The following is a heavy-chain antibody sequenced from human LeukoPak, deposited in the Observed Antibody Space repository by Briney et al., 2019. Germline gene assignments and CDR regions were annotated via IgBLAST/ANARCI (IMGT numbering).Heavy chain of an antibody. CDR3: GRGGRGYSYEIDY. D-gene: IGHD5-18*01. J-gene: IGHJ4*02. V-gene: IGHV4-61*01. CDR1: GDSVSSGLYY. Sequence: SETLSLTCTVSGDSVSSGLYYWTWIRQPPGKGLEWIGYIYDSGSTRYNPSLKSRVITSVDTANNQFSLKLSSVTAADTAVYYCGRGGRGYSYEIDYWGQGALVTVSS. CDR2: IYDSGST.